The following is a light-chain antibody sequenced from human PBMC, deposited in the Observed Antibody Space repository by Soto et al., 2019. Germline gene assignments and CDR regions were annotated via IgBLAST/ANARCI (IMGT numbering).Light chain of an antibody. V-gene: IGKV1-5*01. J-gene: IGKJ1*01. Sequence: DIQMTQSPSTLSASVGARVTITCRASQRINNWVAWYQQKPGKAPKVLIYDASSLERGVPSRFSGSGSGTEFTLCFASLQPDDFATYYCQRYNAFSQTFGQGTKVEI. CDR1: QRINNW. CDR2: DAS. CDR3: QRYNAFSQT.